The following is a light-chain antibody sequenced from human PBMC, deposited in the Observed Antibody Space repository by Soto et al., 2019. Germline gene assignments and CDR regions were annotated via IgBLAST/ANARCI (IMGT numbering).Light chain of an antibody. J-gene: IGKJ2*01. CDR2: GTS. CDR1: QSVNSNY. V-gene: IGKV3-20*01. Sequence: EVVLTQSPGILSLSPGERATLSCRASQSVNSNYIGWYQQRPGQAPRLLMYGTSRRATDIPDRFSGSGSGTDFTLTISRLEPEDFAVYYCQQYGAQPYYFGQGTKLEIK. CDR3: QQYGAQPYY.